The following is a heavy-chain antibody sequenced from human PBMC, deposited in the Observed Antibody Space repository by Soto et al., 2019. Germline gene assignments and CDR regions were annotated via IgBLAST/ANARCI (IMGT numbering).Heavy chain of an antibody. V-gene: IGHV1-46*01. CDR2: INPSGGST. CDR3: AQARTTGRTGYYYYGMDV. J-gene: IGHJ6*02. CDR1: GYTFTSYY. Sequence: ASVKVSCKASGYTFTSYYMHWVRQAPGQGLEWMGIINPSGGSTSYAQKFQGRVTMTRDTSTSTVYMELSSLRSEDTAVYYCAQARTTGRTGYYYYGMDVWGQGTTVTVSS. D-gene: IGHD1-7*01.